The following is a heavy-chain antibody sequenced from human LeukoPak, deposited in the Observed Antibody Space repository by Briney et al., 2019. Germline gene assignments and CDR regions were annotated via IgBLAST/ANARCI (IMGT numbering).Heavy chain of an antibody. CDR3: AGNDYDSSGYYSDY. D-gene: IGHD3-22*01. V-gene: IGHV4-61*02. CDR2: IYTSGST. Sequence: SETLSLTCTVSGGSISSGSYYWSWIRQPAGKGLEWIGRIYTSGSTNYNPSLKSRVTISVDTSKNQFSLKLSSVTAADTAVYYCAGNDYDSSGYYSDYWGQGTLVTVSS. CDR1: GGSISSGSYY. J-gene: IGHJ4*02.